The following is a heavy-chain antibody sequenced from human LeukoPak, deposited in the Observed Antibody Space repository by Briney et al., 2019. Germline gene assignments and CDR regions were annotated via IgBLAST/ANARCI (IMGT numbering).Heavy chain of an antibody. J-gene: IGHJ6*03. CDR1: GGSISSYY. V-gene: IGHV4-4*07. CDR3: AREVATITGGNYYYYMDV. D-gene: IGHD5-12*01. CDR2: IYTIGGT. Sequence: SETLSLTCTVSGGSISSYYWSWIRQPAGKGLEWIGRIYTIGGTNYNPSLKSRVTMSVDTSKNQFSLKLSSVTAADTAVYYCAREVATITGGNYYYYMDVWGKGTTVTVSS.